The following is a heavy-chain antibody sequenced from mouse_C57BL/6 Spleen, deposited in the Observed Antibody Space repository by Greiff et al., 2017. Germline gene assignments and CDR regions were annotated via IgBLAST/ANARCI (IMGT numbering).Heavy chain of an antibody. D-gene: IGHD1-1*01. CDR1: GYTFTSYW. CDR3: ARHYGSLYYAMDY. Sequence: QVHVKQPGAELVKPGASVKLSCKASGYTFTSYWMHWVKQRPGRGLEWIGRIDPNSGGTKYNEKFKSKATLTVDKPSSTAYMQLSSLTSEDSAVYYCARHYGSLYYAMDYWGQGTSVTVSS. J-gene: IGHJ4*01. V-gene: IGHV1-72*01. CDR2: IDPNSGGT.